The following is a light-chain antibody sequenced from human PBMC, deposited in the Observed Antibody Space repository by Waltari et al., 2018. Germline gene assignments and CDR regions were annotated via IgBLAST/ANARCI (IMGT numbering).Light chain of an antibody. CDR1: QWVTSSY. CDR3: QQYGSSLVT. V-gene: IGKV3-20*01. CDR2: AAS. J-gene: IGKJ4*01. Sequence: EIVLTQSPDTLSLSPGERATLPCRASQWVTSSYLAWYQQKPGQAPRLLIYAASARATGIPDRFSGSGSGTDFTLTISRLEPEDFAVYFCQQYGSSLVTFGGGTEVEIK.